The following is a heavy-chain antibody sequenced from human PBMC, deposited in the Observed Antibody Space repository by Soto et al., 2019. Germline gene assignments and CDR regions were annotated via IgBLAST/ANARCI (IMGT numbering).Heavy chain of an antibody. CDR1: GDSVSSYY. V-gene: IGHV4-59*02. CDR2: IYDSGST. CDR3: ARDNGYSGYDPFDY. J-gene: IGHJ4*02. Sequence: SETLSLTCAVSGDSVSSYYWSWIRRPPGKGLEWIGYIYDSGSTNYNPSLKSRVTISVDTSKNQFSLELSSVTAADTAVYYCARDNGYSGYDPFDYWGQGTLVTVS. D-gene: IGHD5-12*01.